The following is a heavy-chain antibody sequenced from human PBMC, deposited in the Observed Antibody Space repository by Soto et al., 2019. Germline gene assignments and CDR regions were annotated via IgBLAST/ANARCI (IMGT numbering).Heavy chain of an antibody. J-gene: IGHJ5*02. V-gene: IGHV3-23*01. D-gene: IGHD3-22*01. Sequence: GGSLRLSCAASGFTFSSYAMSWVRQAPGKGLEWVSAISGSGGSTYYADSVKGRFTISRDNSKNTLYLQMNSLRAEDTAVYYCAKAHYDSSGYYFPSWFDPWGQGTLVTVSS. CDR3: AKAHYDSSGYYFPSWFDP. CDR2: ISGSGGST. CDR1: GFTFSSYA.